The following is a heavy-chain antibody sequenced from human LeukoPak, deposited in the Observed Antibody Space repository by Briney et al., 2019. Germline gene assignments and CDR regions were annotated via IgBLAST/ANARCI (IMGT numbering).Heavy chain of an antibody. CDR2: IIPIFGTA. CDR3: ARVLPATASLYYYYYGMDV. V-gene: IGHV1-69*06. D-gene: IGHD4-11*01. CDR1: GGTFISYA. J-gene: IGHJ6*04. Sequence: GASVKVSCKASGGTFISYAISWVRQAPGQGLEWMGGIIPIFGTANYAQKFQGRVTITADKSTSTAYMELSSLRSEDTAVYYCARVLPATASLYYYYYGMDVWGKGTTVTVSS.